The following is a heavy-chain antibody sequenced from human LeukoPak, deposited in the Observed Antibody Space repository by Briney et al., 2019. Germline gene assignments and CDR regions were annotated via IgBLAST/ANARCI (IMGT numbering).Heavy chain of an antibody. V-gene: IGHV4-4*02. D-gene: IGHD2-15*01. Sequence: SETLSLTCAVSGGSISSSNWWSWVRQPPGKGLEWIGEIYHGGSTNYNPSLKSRVTISVDKSKNQFSLKLSSVTAADTAVYYCARAPLGYCSGGSCYGWFDPWGQGTLVTVSS. CDR2: IYHGGST. CDR3: ARAPLGYCSGGSCYGWFDP. J-gene: IGHJ5*02. CDR1: GGSISSSNW.